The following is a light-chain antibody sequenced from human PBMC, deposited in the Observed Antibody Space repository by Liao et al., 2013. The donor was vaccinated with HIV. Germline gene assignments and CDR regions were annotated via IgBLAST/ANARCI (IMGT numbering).Light chain of an antibody. V-gene: IGLV3-21*01. CDR1: DIGTKS. CDR2: YDS. CDR3: QVCDSDSNYV. J-gene: IGLJ1*01. Sequence: SYELTQPPSVSVAPGKTARIACGGNDIGTKSVHWYQQKPGQAPVMVIYYDSDRPSGIPERFSGSNSGNTATLTISRVEAGDEADYYCQVCDSDSNYVFGTGTRVTVL.